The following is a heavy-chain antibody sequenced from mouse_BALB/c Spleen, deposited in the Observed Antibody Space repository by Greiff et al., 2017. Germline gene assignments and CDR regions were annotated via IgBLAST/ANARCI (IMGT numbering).Heavy chain of an antibody. Sequence: QVQLQQPGAELVMPGASVKMSCKASGYTFTDYWMHWVKQRPGQGLEWIGAIDTSDSYTSYNQKFKGKATLTVDGSSSTAYMQLSSLTSEDSAVYYCASLYDGYPYYFDYWGQGTTLTVSS. CDR3: ASLYDGYPYYFDY. CDR1: GYTFTDYW. J-gene: IGHJ2*01. D-gene: IGHD2-3*01. V-gene: IGHV1-69*01. CDR2: IDTSDSYT.